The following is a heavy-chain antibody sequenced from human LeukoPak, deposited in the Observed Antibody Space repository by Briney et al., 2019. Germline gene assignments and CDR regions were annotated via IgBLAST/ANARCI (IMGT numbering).Heavy chain of an antibody. CDR1: GGSFSGYY. D-gene: IGHD2-2*01. CDR3: ARSLRFPYCSSTSCYGFDY. V-gene: IGHV4-34*01. Sequence: SETLSLTCAVYGGSFSGYYWSWIRQPPGKGLEWIGEINHSGSTNYNPSLKSRVTISVDTSKNQFSLKLSSVTAADTAVYYCARSLRFPYCSSTSCYGFDYWGQGTLVTVSP. J-gene: IGHJ4*02. CDR2: INHSGST.